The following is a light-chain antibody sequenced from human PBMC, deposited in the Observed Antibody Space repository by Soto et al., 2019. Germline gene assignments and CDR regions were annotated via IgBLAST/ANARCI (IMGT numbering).Light chain of an antibody. J-gene: IGLJ1*01. CDR1: SSDVGAYNY. CDR3: TPYTTSSTYV. CDR2: DVT. Sequence: QSALTQPAYVSGSHGRSIAISYTGTSSDVGAYNYVSWYQQHPGKAPKVLIYDVTYRPSGISDRFSGSKSGNTASLTISGLQAEDEADYYCTPYTTSSTYVFGNGTKVTVL. V-gene: IGLV2-14*03.